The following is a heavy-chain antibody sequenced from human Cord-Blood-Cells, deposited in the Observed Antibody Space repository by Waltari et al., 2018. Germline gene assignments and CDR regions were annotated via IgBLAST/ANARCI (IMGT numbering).Heavy chain of an antibody. V-gene: IGHV4-4*02. D-gene: IGHD2-2*02. Sequence: QVQLQESGPGLVKPSGTLSLTCAVSGGSISSSNWWSWVRQPPGKGLEWIGEIYHSGSTNSTPSLKSRVTISVDKSKNQFSLKLSSVTAADTAVYYCARDRGYCSSTSCYTWYFDLWGRGTLVTVSS. J-gene: IGHJ2*01. CDR3: ARDRGYCSSTSCYTWYFDL. CDR2: IYHSGST. CDR1: GGSISSSNW.